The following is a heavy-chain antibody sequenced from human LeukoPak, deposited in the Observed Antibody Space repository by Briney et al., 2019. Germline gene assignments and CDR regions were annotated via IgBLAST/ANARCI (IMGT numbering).Heavy chain of an antibody. J-gene: IGHJ4*02. CDR2: ISYDGSNK. CDR1: GIDFKVYE. D-gene: IGHD5-18*01. Sequence: GALRLSCVASGIDFKVYEMHWVRQAPGKGLEWVAVISYDGSNKYYADSVKGRFTISRDNSKNTLYLQMNSLRAEDTAVYYCAREGDTAMVNWGQGTLVTVSS. CDR3: AREGDTAMVN. V-gene: IGHV3-30*04.